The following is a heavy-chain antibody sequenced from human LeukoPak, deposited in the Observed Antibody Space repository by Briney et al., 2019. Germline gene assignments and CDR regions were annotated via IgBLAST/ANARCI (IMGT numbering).Heavy chain of an antibody. J-gene: IGHJ4*02. D-gene: IGHD1-1*01. CDR3: ARVARRQPPDY. CDR1: GYTFTGYY. Sequence: GASVKVSCKASGYTFTGYYMHWVRQAPGQGLEWMGWINPNSGNTGYAQKFQGRVTMTRNTSISTAYMELSSLRSEDTAVYYCARVARRQPPDYWGQGTLVTVSS. V-gene: IGHV1-8*02. CDR2: INPNSGNT.